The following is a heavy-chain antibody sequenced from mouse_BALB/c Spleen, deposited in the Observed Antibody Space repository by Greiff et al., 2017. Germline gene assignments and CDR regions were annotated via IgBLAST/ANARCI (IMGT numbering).Heavy chain of an antibody. J-gene: IGHJ3*01. CDR2: INPYNDGT. Sequence: VQLQQSGPELVKPGASVKMSCKASGYTFTSYVMHWVKQKPGQGLEWIGYINPYNDGTKYNEKFKGKATLTSDKSSSTAYMELSSLTSEDSAVYYCARSLDGYSPLIAYWGQGTLVTVSA. D-gene: IGHD2-3*01. V-gene: IGHV1-14*01. CDR1: GYTFTSYV. CDR3: ARSLDGYSPLIAY.